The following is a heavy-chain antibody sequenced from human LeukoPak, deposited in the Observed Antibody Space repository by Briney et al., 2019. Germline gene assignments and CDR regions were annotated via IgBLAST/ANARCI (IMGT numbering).Heavy chain of an antibody. CDR1: GFTFSSYA. CDR2: ISGSGGST. CDR3: AKVFGWQQLVRGFDY. J-gene: IGHJ4*02. D-gene: IGHD6-13*01. V-gene: IGHV3-23*01. Sequence: GGSLRLSCAASGFTFSSYAMSWVRQAPGKGLEWVSAISGSGGSTYYADSVKGRFTNSRDNSKNTLYLQMNSLRAEDTAVYYCAKVFGWQQLVRGFDYWGQGTLVTVSS.